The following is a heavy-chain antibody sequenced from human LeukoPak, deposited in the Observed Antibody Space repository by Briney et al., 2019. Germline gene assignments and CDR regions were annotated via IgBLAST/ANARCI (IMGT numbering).Heavy chain of an antibody. CDR3: AKRGVVIRVILVGFHKEAYYFDS. CDR2: IRGSGGGT. Sequence: GGPLRLPCAVSGITLTNYGMSLVRQAPVKGCEWVAAIRGSGGGTNYADSVKGRFTISRDSPKNTLYLQMNSLRAEDTAVYFCAKRGVVIRVILVGFHKEAYYFDSWGQGALVTVSS. V-gene: IGHV3-23*01. D-gene: IGHD3-22*01. CDR1: GITLTNYG. J-gene: IGHJ4*02.